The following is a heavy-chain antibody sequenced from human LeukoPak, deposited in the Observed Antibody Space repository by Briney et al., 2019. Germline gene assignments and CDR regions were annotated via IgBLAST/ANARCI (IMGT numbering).Heavy chain of an antibody. D-gene: IGHD2-2*01. Sequence: PFETLSLTCTVSGGSISSYYWSWIRQPAGKGLEWIGRIYTSGSTNYNPSLKSRVTMSVDTSKNQFSLKLSSVTAADTAVYYCARDFPYQLPGNYYYYYYMDVWGKGTTVTISS. J-gene: IGHJ6*03. CDR1: GGSISSYY. CDR2: IYTSGST. V-gene: IGHV4-4*07. CDR3: ARDFPYQLPGNYYYYYYMDV.